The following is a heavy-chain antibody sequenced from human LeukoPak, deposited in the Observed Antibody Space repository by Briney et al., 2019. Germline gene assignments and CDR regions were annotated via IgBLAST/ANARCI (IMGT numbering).Heavy chain of an antibody. Sequence: GGSLRLSCVASGFSFSKSWMHWVRQVPGKGLVWVSRLYSDETTTKYADSVKGRFTISRDNARNTLFLQMTSLRAEDTAVYYCARVDSGSYYPPRWGQGTLVTVSS. D-gene: IGHD3-10*01. CDR1: GFSFSKSW. CDR3: ARVDSGSYYPPR. CDR2: LYSDETTT. V-gene: IGHV3-74*03. J-gene: IGHJ4*02.